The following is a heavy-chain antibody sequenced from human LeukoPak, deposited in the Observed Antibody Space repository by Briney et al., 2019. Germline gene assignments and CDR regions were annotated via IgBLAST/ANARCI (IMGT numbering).Heavy chain of an antibody. CDR2: ISYDGSNK. V-gene: IGHV3-30*18. CDR1: GFTFSSYG. D-gene: IGHD2-21*02. CDR3: AKAQGTAQGAFDI. Sequence: GRSLRLSCAASGFTFSSYGMHWVRQAPGKGLEWVAVISYDGSNKYYADSVKGRFTISRDNSKNTLYLQMNSLRAEDTAVYYCAKAQGTAQGAFDIWGQGTMVTVSS. J-gene: IGHJ3*02.